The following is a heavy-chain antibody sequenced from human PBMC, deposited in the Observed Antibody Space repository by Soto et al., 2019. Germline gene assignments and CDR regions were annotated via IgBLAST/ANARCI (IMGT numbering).Heavy chain of an antibody. CDR2: IYWDDEK. V-gene: IGHV2-5*02. CDR3: VHRLGIGGSYEGFDY. J-gene: IGHJ4*02. CDR1: GFSLSTSSGVG. D-gene: IGHD5-12*01. Sequence: QITLKESGPTLVKPTQTLTLTCTFSGFSLSTSSGVGVGWIRQPPGKALEWLAFIYWDDEKRYSPSLKSRLPVPQATTPHPVVLIVTNMPPVDTATHYSVHRLGIGGSYEGFDYWGPGALVTVSS.